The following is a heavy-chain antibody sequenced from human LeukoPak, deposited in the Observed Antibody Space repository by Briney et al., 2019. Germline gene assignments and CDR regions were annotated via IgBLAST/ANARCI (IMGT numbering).Heavy chain of an antibody. J-gene: IGHJ6*02. Sequence: SVKVSCKASGGTFSSYAISWVRQAPGQGLEWMGRIIPILGIANYAQKFQGRVTITADKSTSTAYMELTSLSSEDTAVYYCARGYALYYYYGMDVWGQGTTVTVSS. CDR1: GGTFSSYA. CDR3: ARGYALYYYYGMDV. CDR2: IIPILGIA. V-gene: IGHV1-69*04. D-gene: IGHD5-12*01.